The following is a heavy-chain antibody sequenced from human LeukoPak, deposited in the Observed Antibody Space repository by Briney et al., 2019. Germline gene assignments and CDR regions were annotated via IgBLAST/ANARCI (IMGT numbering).Heavy chain of an antibody. V-gene: IGHV1-18*01. D-gene: IGHD1-14*01. CDR1: GYTFTCYG. CDR3: ARDGPRGCFQH. Sequence: GASVKVSCNTSGYTFTCYGISWVRQAPGQGLEYMGWINTYNGHTNYAQKLQGRVTVTTDTSTSTAYLELRSLRSDDTAVYYCARDGPRGCFQHWGQGTLITVSS. J-gene: IGHJ1*01. CDR2: INTYNGHT.